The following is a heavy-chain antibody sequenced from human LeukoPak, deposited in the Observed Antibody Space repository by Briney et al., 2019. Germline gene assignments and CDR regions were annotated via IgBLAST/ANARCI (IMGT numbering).Heavy chain of an antibody. J-gene: IGHJ5*01. CDR1: GFTFGSAW. CDR2: IKSKTDGGTT. Sequence: PGGSLRLSCAASGFTFGSAWMGWVRQAPGKGLEWVGRIKSKTDGGTTDYAAPVKVRFTISRDDSKTTLYLQMSSLKIEDTAVYYCTTDRGRTELPLFASWGQGTLVTVSS. D-gene: IGHD1-26*01. V-gene: IGHV3-15*01. CDR3: TTDRGRTELPLFAS.